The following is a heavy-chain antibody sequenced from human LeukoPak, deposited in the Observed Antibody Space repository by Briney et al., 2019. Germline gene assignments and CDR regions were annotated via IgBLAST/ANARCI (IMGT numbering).Heavy chain of an antibody. J-gene: IGHJ6*03. D-gene: IGHD1-26*01. CDR3: ARGRRGSYYKAYYYYMDV. CDR1: GGSFSGYY. CDR2: INHSGST. V-gene: IGHV4-34*01. Sequence: PSETLSLTCAVYGGSFSGYYWSWIRQPPGKGLEWIGEINHSGSTNYNPSLKSRVTISVDTSKNQFSLKLSSVTAADTAVYYCARGRRGSYYKAYYYYMDVWGKGTTVTVSS.